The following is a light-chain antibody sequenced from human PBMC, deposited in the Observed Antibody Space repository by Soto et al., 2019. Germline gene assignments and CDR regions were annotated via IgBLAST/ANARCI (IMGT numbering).Light chain of an antibody. Sequence: QSVLTQPPSASGSPGQSVTISCTGTSSDIGGYNYVSWYQQHPGKAPKLMIYEVNKRPSGVPDRFSGSKSGNTASLTVSGLQAEDEADYYCSSYAGSNNFEVFGGATKLTVL. CDR3: SSYAGSNNFEV. CDR2: EVN. V-gene: IGLV2-8*01. J-gene: IGLJ3*02. CDR1: SSDIGGYNY.